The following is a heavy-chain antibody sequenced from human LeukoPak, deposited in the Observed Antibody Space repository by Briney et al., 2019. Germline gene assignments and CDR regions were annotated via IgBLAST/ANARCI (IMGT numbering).Heavy chain of an antibody. J-gene: IGHJ4*02. Sequence: ASVNVSCTASGFTFTISAVQWVRQARGQRLEWIGWIVVGSGNTNYAQKFQERVTITRDMSTSTAYMELSSLRSEDTAVYYCAAEGDDSPYFDYWGQGTLVTVSS. CDR2: IVVGSGNT. D-gene: IGHD3-16*01. CDR3: AAEGDDSPYFDY. CDR1: GFTFTISA. V-gene: IGHV1-58*01.